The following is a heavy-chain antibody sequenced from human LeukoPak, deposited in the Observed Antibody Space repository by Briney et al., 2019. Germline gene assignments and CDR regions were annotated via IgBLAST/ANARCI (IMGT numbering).Heavy chain of an antibody. CDR1: GLTFSTYW. Sequence: GGSLRLSCAASGLTFSTYWMHWVRQVPGKGLVWVSCMNSDGRSTSYADSVKGRFTISRDDAKNTLYLQMNSLRAEDTAVYYCTRDISDAFDIWGQGTMVTVPS. D-gene: IGHD3-9*01. J-gene: IGHJ3*02. CDR3: TRDISDAFDI. CDR2: MNSDGRST. V-gene: IGHV3-74*01.